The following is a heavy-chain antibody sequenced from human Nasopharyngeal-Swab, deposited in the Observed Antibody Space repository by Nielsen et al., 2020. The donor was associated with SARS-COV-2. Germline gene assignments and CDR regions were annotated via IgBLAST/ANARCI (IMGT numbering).Heavy chain of an antibody. V-gene: IGHV1-2*06. CDR1: GYTFTGYY. Sequence: ASVKVSCKASGYTFTGYYIHWVRQAPGQGLEWMGQINPYSGGTKYAQKFQGRVTMTRDTSISTAYMELSRLRSDDTAVYYCARDYCGGDCFPDSWGQGTLVTVSS. CDR3: ARDYCGGDCFPDS. D-gene: IGHD2-21*02. CDR2: INPYSGGT. J-gene: IGHJ4*02.